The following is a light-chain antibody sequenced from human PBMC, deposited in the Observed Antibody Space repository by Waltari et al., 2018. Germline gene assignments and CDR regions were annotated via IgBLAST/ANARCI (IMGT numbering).Light chain of an antibody. Sequence: SYELTQPPSVSVSPGQTARITCSGEALPKQYVYWYQQKPGQAPLIVIHPATERPSGIPDRFSGSRSGTTGSLIISGVEADDEADYYCQSADSSGTQKVFGGGTKLTVL. CDR2: PAT. V-gene: IGLV3-25*03. J-gene: IGLJ3*02. CDR3: QSADSSGTQKV. CDR1: ALPKQY.